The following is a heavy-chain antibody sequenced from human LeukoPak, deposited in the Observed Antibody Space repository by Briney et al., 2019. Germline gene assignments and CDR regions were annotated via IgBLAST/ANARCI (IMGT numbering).Heavy chain of an antibody. J-gene: IGHJ4*02. Sequence: KPSETLSLTCAVYGGSFSGYYWSWIRQPPGKGLEWIGEINHSGSTNYNPSLKSRVTISVDTSKNQFSLKLSSVTAADTAVYYCARVFSNIRPKIDYWGQGTLVTVSS. CDR3: ARVFSNIRPKIDY. V-gene: IGHV4-34*01. D-gene: IGHD2/OR15-2a*01. CDR1: GGSFSGYY. CDR2: INHSGST.